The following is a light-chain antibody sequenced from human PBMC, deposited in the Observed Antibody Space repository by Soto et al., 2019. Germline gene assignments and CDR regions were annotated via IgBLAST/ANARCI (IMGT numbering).Light chain of an antibody. J-gene: IGKJ2*01. Sequence: IQLTQSPSSLSASVGDRVTITCRASQGISSCLAWYQQKPGKAPKLLIYAASTLQSGVPSRFSGSGSGTDFTLTISSLQPEDFATYYCQQLNSYLPYTFGQGTKLEIK. CDR2: AAS. CDR3: QQLNSYLPYT. V-gene: IGKV1-9*01. CDR1: QGISSC.